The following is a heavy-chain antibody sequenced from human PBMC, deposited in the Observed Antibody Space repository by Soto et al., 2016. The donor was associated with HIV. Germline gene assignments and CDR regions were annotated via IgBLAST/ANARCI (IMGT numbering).Heavy chain of an antibody. CDR3: ARVGGADVLGYCSGNSCSEFDP. Sequence: QVHLQESGPGLVKPSQTLSLTCNVSGGSVISAGYYWSWIRQYPEKGLEWIGYIYSSGTSYYNPSLKSRTSMSVDTSENQFSLKMTSVTAADTAIYYCARVGGADVLGYCSGNSCSEFDPWGQGIQVTVSS. V-gene: IGHV4-31*03. CDR1: GGSVISAGYY. D-gene: IGHD2-15*01. J-gene: IGHJ5*02. CDR2: IYSSGTS.